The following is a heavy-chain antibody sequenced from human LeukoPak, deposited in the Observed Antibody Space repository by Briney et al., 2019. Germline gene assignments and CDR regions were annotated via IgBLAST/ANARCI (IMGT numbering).Heavy chain of an antibody. CDR1: GYTFTGYY. CDR3: AISCSSTSCPRGYFDY. CDR2: INPNSGGT. Sequence: GASVKVSCKASGYTFTGYYMHWVRQAPGQGLEWMGWINPNSGGTNYAQKFQGRVTMTRDTSISTAYMELSRLRSDDTAVYYCAISCSSTSCPRGYFDYWGQGTLVTVSS. J-gene: IGHJ4*02. V-gene: IGHV1-2*02. D-gene: IGHD2-2*01.